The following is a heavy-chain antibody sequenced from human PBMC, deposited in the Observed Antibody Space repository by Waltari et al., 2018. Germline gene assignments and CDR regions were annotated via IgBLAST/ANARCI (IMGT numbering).Heavy chain of an antibody. CDR3: ARDYYDSSGYYPNWYFDL. Sequence: QVQLQESGPRLVKPSETLSLTRTVPRGTISSHYWTWTRHPPGQGLEWIGYIYYSGSTNYNPSLKSRVTISVDTSKNQFSLKLSSVTAADTAVYYCARDYYDSSGYYPNWYFDLWGRGTLVTVSS. CDR1: RGTISSHY. V-gene: IGHV4-59*11. J-gene: IGHJ2*01. D-gene: IGHD3-22*01. CDR2: IYYSGST.